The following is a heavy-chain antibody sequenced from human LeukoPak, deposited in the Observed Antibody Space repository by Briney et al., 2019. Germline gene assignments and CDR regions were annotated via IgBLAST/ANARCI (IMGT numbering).Heavy chain of an antibody. D-gene: IGHD3-16*01. J-gene: IGHJ4*02. Sequence: ASVKVSCKASGYTFTSYDISWVRQAPGQGLEWMGWISAYTGDTLYAQNLQGRVTMTTDTSTSTAYMELRTLRSDDTAVYFCARLGTDYWGQGTLVVVSS. CDR1: GYTFTSYD. CDR3: ARLGTDY. V-gene: IGHV1-18*01. CDR2: ISAYTGDT.